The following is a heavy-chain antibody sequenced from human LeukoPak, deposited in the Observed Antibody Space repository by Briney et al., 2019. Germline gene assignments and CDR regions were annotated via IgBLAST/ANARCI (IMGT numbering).Heavy chain of an antibody. CDR2: ISWNSGSI. CDR1: GFKFDDYA. D-gene: IGHD6-13*01. V-gene: IGHV3-9*01. CDR3: TKGSGSGTWYYFDY. Sequence: SLRLSCAASGFKFDDYAMHWVRQAPGKGLEWVSGISWNSGSIGYADSVRGRFTISRDNAKKSLYLQMNSLRPEDTALYYCTKGSGSGTWYYFDYWGQGTLVTVYS. J-gene: IGHJ4*02.